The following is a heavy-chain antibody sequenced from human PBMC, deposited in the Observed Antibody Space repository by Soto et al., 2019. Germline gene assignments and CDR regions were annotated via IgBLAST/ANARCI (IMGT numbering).Heavy chain of an antibody. Sequence: GASVKVSCKASGGTFSSYTISWVRQAPGQGLEWMGRIIPILGIANYAQKFQGRVTITADKSTSTAYMELSSLRSEDTAVYYCASDHSGDYVFFDYWDQGTLVTGSS. D-gene: IGHD4-17*01. CDR1: GGTFSSYT. CDR3: ASDHSGDYVFFDY. J-gene: IGHJ4*02. CDR2: IIPILGIA. V-gene: IGHV1-69*02.